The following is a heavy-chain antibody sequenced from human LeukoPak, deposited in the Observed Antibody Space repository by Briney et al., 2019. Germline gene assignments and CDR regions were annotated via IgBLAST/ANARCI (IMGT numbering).Heavy chain of an antibody. CDR3: ARDNWGWSSDY. CDR2: INPSGGSK. J-gene: IGHJ4*02. Sequence: ASAKVSCKASGYNFTKYNMHWVRQAPGQGLEWMGMINPSGGSKRYTQKFQGRVTLTRDTSTSTGYMELSSLRSEDTAMYYCARDNWGWSSDYWGQGTLVTVSS. V-gene: IGHV1-46*01. CDR1: GYNFTKYN. D-gene: IGHD7-27*01.